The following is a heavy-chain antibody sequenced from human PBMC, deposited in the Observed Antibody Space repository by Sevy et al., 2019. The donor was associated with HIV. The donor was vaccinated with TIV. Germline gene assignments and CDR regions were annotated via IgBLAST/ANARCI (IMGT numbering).Heavy chain of an antibody. CDR1: KFTFSDYY. J-gene: IGHJ6*02. CDR2: ISGNGDTI. CDR3: ARDHVKDGDLGDYYYHAMDV. Sequence: GGSLRLSCAASKFTFSDYYMSWVRQAPGKGLQWISYISGNGDTIYYAHSVKGRFTISRDNAKNSLYLQMSSLRVEDTAVYYCARDHVKDGDLGDYYYHAMDVWGRGTTVTVSS. D-gene: IGHD4-17*01. V-gene: IGHV3-11*01.